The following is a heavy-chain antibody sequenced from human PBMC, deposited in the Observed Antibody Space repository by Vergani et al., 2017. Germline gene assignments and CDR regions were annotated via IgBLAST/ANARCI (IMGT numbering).Heavy chain of an antibody. CDR2: IMGRGGGK. D-gene: IGHD3-3*01. V-gene: IGHV3-23*01. CDR3: AKPPDGGYYTWYFDL. Sequence: EVQLLESGGGLVQPGGSLGLSCAASGFTFSSYVMSWVGQAPGKGVEGGSAIMGRGGGKYYADSVKGRFTISRDNSKNTLYLQMNSLRAADTAVYYCAKPPDGGYYTWYFDLWGRGTLVTVSS. CDR1: GFTFSSYV. J-gene: IGHJ2*01.